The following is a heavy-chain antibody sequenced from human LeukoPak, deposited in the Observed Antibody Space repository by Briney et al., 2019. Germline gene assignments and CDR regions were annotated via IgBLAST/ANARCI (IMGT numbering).Heavy chain of an antibody. D-gene: IGHD3-10*01. V-gene: IGHV4-34*01. CDR2: INHSGST. CDR3: ARVRGAVYYYGSRSYNYFDY. CDR1: GGSFSGYY. J-gene: IGHJ4*02. Sequence: SETLSLTCAVYGGSFSGYYWSWIRQPPGKGLEWIGEINHSGSTNYNPSLKSRVTISVDTSKNQFSLKLSSVTAADTAVYYCARVRGAVYYYGSRSYNYFDYWGQGTLVTVSS.